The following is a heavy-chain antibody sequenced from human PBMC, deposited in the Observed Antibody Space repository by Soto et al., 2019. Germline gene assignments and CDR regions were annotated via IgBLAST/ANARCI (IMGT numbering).Heavy chain of an antibody. D-gene: IGHD2-21*01. J-gene: IGHJ6*02. CDR2: IIPIFGTA. CDR1: GGTFSSYA. Sequence: ASVKVSCKASGGTFSSYAISWVRQATGQGLEWMGGIIPIFGTANYAQKFQGRVTITADESTSTAYMELSSLRSEDTAVYYCARDTLDSGYYGMDVWGQGTTVTVSS. CDR3: ARDTLDSGYYGMDV. V-gene: IGHV1-69*13.